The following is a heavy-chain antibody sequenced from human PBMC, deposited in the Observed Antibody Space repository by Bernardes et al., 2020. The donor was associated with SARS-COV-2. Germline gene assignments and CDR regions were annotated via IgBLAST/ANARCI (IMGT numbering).Heavy chain of an antibody. CDR1: GDSISGYY. V-gene: IGHV4-59*08. CDR2: IYYSGST. CDR3: ARHRGYSYGDFDY. J-gene: IGHJ4*02. Sequence: SETLSLTCTVSGDSISGYYWTWIRQPPGKGLEWIGYIYYSGSTNYNPSLKSRVTISVDTSKNQFSLKLKSVTAADTAVYYCARHRGYSYGDFDYWGQGTLVTVSS. D-gene: IGHD5-18*01.